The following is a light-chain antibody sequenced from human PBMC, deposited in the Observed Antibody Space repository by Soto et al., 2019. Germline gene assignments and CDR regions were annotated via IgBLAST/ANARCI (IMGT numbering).Light chain of an antibody. Sequence: EIVLTQSPGTLSLSPGERATLSCRASQSSSSNYLAWYQQKPGQAPRLLIYGASNRATGIPDRFTGSGSGTDFTLTISRLEPEDFAVYYCQQYGNSRTFGQGTKVDIK. CDR3: QQYGNSRT. CDR1: QSSSSNY. CDR2: GAS. J-gene: IGKJ1*01. V-gene: IGKV3-20*01.